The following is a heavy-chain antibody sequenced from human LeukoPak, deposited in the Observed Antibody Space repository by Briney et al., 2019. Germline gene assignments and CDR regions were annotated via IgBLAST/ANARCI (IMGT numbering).Heavy chain of an antibody. J-gene: IGHJ3*02. CDR3: ASHYDSSGYKAFDI. V-gene: IGHV4-61*01. CDR2: IYYSGST. D-gene: IGHD3-22*01. CDR1: GGSISSSSYY. Sequence: SETLSLTYTVSGGSISSSSYYWSWIRQPPGKGLEWIGYIYYSGSTNYNPSLKSRVTISVDTSKNQFSLKLSSVTAADTAVYYCASHYDSSGYKAFDIWGQGTMVTVSS.